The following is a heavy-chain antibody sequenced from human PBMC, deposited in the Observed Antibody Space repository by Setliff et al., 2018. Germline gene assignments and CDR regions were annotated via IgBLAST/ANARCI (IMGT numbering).Heavy chain of an antibody. J-gene: IGHJ4*02. V-gene: IGHV4-61*05. CDR1: GGSISRSSYY. CDR3: RVWVTMIEVDS. Sequence: KTSETLSLTCTVSGGSISRSSYYWSWIRQPPGKGLEWIGYIYYSGSTNYNPSLKSRVTMSVDTSKNQFSLKLTSVTAADTAVYYCRVWVTMIEVDSWAQGTLVTVSS. CDR2: IYYSGST. D-gene: IGHD3-22*01.